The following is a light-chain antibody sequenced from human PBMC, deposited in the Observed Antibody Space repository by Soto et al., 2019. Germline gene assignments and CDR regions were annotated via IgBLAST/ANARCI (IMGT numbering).Light chain of an antibody. CDR3: HQYNSYSWT. J-gene: IGKJ1*01. V-gene: IGKV1-5*01. Sequence: IQMTQSPSSLSAYVGDTVTITCRASQSIARSVNWYQQKPGKAPKLLLYVAFTLESGVPPRFSGSGSGTELTLPISSLQPDDFATYYCHQYNSYSWTFGQGTKVDIK. CDR1: QSIARS. CDR2: VAF.